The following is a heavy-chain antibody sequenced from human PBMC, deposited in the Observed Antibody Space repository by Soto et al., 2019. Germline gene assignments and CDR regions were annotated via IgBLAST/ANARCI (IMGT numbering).Heavy chain of an antibody. CDR1: GFTFSSYA. Sequence: VQLVESGGGLVKPGGSLRLSCAASGFTFSSYAMHWVRQAPGKGLEWVAVISYDGSNKYYADSVKGRFTISRDNSKNTLYLQMNSLRAEDTAVYYCARGGYYYDSSGYYYVGYYFDYWGQGTLVTVSS. CDR2: ISYDGSNK. D-gene: IGHD3-22*01. V-gene: IGHV3-30-3*01. CDR3: ARGGYYYDSSGYYYVGYYFDY. J-gene: IGHJ4*02.